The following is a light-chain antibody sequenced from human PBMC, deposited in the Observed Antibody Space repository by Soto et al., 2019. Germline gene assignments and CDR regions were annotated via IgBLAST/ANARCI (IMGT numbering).Light chain of an antibody. J-gene: IGLJ3*02. CDR3: QTWGTDINWV. Sequence: QLVLTQSPSASASLGASVKLTCTLSSGHSSYAIAWHQLLPEKGPRFLMKLTSDGSHSKGDGIPDRFSGSSSGAERYLTISSHQSEDEADYYCQTWGTDINWVFGGGTKLTVL. CDR2: LTSDGSH. V-gene: IGLV4-69*01. CDR1: SGHSSYA.